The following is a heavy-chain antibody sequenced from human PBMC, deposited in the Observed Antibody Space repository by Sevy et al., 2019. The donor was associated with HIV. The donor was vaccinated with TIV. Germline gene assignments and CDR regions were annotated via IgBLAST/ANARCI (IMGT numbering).Heavy chain of an antibody. J-gene: IGHJ1*01. CDR3: AREGSVVPEYFQH. V-gene: IGHV1-2*02. CDR2: INPNSGGT. Sequence: ASVKVSCKASGYTFTGYYMHWVRQAPGQGLEWMGWINPNSGGTNYAQKFQGRVTMTRDTSIRTAYMELSRLRSGDTAVYYCAREGSVVPEYFQHWGQGTLVTVSS. CDR1: GYTFTGYY. D-gene: IGHD2-15*01.